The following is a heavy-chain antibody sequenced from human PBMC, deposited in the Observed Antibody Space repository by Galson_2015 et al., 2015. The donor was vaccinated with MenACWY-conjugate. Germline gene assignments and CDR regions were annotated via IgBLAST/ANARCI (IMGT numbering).Heavy chain of an antibody. J-gene: IGHJ4*02. D-gene: IGHD1-26*01. CDR1: GFIFNTYG. Sequence: SLRLSCAASGFIFNTYGMNWVRHAPGKGLVWVSRISPGGSSTTYADSVKDRFTISRDNAKNTLYLQMNSLRPEDTAVFYCAKTRGASFYFDSWGQGTLVTVSS. V-gene: IGHV3-74*01. CDR2: ISPGGSST. CDR3: AKTRGASFYFDS.